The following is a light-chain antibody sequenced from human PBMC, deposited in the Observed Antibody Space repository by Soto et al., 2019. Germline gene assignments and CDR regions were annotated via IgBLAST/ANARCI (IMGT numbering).Light chain of an antibody. CDR3: QLYGDSPMYT. CDR1: QSVSDSS. J-gene: IGKJ2*01. CDR2: GAS. Sequence: VLKLSAGALSLSPGERATLSCRASQSVSDSSLAWYHQKPGQAPRLLIYGASRRATGIPDTFSGSGSGTDFTLTISRLEPEDFAVYYCQLYGDSPMYTFGQGTKVDIK. V-gene: IGKV3-20*01.